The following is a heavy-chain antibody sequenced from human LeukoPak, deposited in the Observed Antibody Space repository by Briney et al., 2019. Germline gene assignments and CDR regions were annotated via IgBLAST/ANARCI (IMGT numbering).Heavy chain of an antibody. CDR2: IYYSGST. V-gene: IGHV4-30-4*08. Sequence: SQTLSLTCTVSGGSISSGDYYWSWIRQPPGKGLEWIGYIYYSGSTYYNPSLKSRVTISVDTSKNQFSLKLSSVTAADTAVYYCAREESLAGAFDIWGQGTMVTVSS. CDR3: AREESLAGAFDI. CDR1: GGSISSGDYY. J-gene: IGHJ3*02. D-gene: IGHD6-19*01.